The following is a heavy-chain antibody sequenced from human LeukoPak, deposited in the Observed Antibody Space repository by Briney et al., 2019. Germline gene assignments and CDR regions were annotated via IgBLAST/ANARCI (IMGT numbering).Heavy chain of an antibody. V-gene: IGHV5-51*01. CDR1: GYSFTNYW. Sequence: GYSFTNYWXGWVRQLPGKGLEWMGIIYPGDSDVRYSPSFQGQVTISADKSISTAYLQWSSLKASDTAMYYCARGPRYFDPWGQGTLVTVSS. CDR2: IYPGDSDV. D-gene: IGHD2-15*01. J-gene: IGHJ5*02. CDR3: ARGPRYFDP.